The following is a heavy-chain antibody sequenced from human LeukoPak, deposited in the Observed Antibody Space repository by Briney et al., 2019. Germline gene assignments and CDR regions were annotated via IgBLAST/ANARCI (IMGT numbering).Heavy chain of an antibody. CDR1: GFTFSGYA. CDR3: ARDHPNCVGTDCLLFDY. V-gene: IGHV3-23*01. D-gene: IGHD2-21*01. J-gene: IGHJ4*02. Sequence: TGGSLRLSCAASGFTFSGYAMSWVRQAPGEGLEWVSTITRGGAGTYYADSVKGRFTISRDNSKNTLYLRVISLRAEDTAVYYCARDHPNCVGTDCLLFDYWGQGTLVTVSS. CDR2: ITRGGAGT.